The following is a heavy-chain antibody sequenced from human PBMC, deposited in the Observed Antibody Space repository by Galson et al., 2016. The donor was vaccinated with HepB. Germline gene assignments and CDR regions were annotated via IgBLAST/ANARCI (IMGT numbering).Heavy chain of an antibody. V-gene: IGHV5-51*03. Sequence: QSGAEVKKPGESLTISCKGSGYYFTSYWIGWVRQMPGEGLEWMGIIYPGDSVTRYSPSLQGQVTISVDRSISTAYLQWSSLKASDTAIYYCATLVSWELGVKAFDIWGQGTMVTVSS. CDR1: GYYFTSYW. CDR3: ATLVSWELGVKAFDI. J-gene: IGHJ3*02. CDR2: IYPGDSVT. D-gene: IGHD1-26*01.